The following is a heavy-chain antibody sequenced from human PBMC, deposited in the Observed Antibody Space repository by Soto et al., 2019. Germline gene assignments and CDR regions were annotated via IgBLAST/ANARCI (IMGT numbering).Heavy chain of an antibody. D-gene: IGHD3-22*01. J-gene: IGHJ4*02. V-gene: IGHV3-30*18. CDR3: AKDGVSTSWLSRDFDH. Sequence: PGSSLGLSFAASGFTFSNYAMHWVRQAPGKGLDWVAFISYDGSKKYYADSVKGRFTISRDDSENTLHLQMDSLRAEDTAVYYCAKDGVSTSWLSRDFDHWALGTLV. CDR1: GFTFSNYA. CDR2: ISYDGSKK.